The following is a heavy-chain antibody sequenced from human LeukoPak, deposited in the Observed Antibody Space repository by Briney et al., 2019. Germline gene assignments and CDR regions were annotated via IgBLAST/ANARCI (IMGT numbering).Heavy chain of an antibody. Sequence: ASVKVSCKASGYTFSGYYIHWVRQAPGQGLEWMGWINPNSGGTNYARKFQGRVTMTRDTSISTAYMELSRLRSDDTAVYYCARVNRGSIFGDPWGQGTLVTVSS. V-gene: IGHV1-2*02. J-gene: IGHJ5*02. CDR1: GYTFSGYY. CDR2: INPNSGGT. D-gene: IGHD3-3*02. CDR3: ARVNRGSIFGDP.